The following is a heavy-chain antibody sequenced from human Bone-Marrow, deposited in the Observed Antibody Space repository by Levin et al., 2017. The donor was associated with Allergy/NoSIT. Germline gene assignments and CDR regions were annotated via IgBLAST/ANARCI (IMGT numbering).Heavy chain of an antibody. D-gene: IGHD6-19*01. V-gene: IGHV4-59*01. CDR2: IYSTASS. Sequence: SQTLSLTCNVSGVSINNYFWSWIRQPPGKGLEWIGYIYSTASSSYNPSLTNRVTMSIETSKNQVSLKLRSVTAADTAVYYCARAGDWESSVWYGTKDYEMEFWGQGTTVTVSS. CDR1: GVSINNYF. J-gene: IGHJ6*02. CDR3: ARAGDWESSVWYGTKDYEMEF.